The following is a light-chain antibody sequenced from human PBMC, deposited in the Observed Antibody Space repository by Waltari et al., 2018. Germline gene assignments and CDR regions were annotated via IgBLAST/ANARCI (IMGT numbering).Light chain of an antibody. J-gene: IGKJ2*01. CDR3: QQYGSSPGYT. V-gene: IGKV3-20*01. CDR1: QSVSSSY. CDR2: GAS. Sequence: EIVLTQSPGTLSLSLGERATLSCRASQSVSSSYLAWYQQKPGQAPRLLIYGASSRATGIPDRFSGSGSGTDFTLTISRLEPEDFAVYYCQQYGSSPGYTFGQGTKLEIK.